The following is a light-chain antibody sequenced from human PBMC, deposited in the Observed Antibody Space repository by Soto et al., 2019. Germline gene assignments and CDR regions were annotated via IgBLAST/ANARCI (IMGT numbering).Light chain of an antibody. Sequence: QSVLTQPASVSGSPGQSITISCTGTSSDVGSYNLVSWYQQHPGKAPKLMIYEGSKRPSGVSNRFSGSKSGNTASLTISGLQAEDEADYYCCSYAGNSLYVFGTGTKV. CDR2: EGS. V-gene: IGLV2-23*01. CDR1: SSDVGSYNL. J-gene: IGLJ1*01. CDR3: CSYAGNSLYV.